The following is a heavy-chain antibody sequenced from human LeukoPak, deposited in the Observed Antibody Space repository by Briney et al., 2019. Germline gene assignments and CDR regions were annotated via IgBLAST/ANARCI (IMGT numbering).Heavy chain of an antibody. CDR3: ASTSGYCSGGNCYSAFDY. CDR1: GGSVSTYY. CDR2: IYYSGST. J-gene: IGHJ4*02. V-gene: IGHV4-59*02. D-gene: IGHD2-15*01. Sequence: SETLSLTCTVSGGSVSTYYWNWIRQPPGKGLEWIGYIYYSGSTNYNPSLKSRLTISVDTSNNQFSLKLSSETAADTAVYYCASTSGYCSGGNCYSAFDYWGQGTLVTVSS.